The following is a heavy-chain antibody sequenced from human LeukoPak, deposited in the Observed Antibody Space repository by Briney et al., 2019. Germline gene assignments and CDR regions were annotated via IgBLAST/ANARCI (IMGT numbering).Heavy chain of an antibody. J-gene: IGHJ4*02. CDR2: IYTSGST. CDR3: ARDSDTFSSAWYRYFDY. V-gene: IGHV4-61*02. Sequence: NTSQTLSLTCTVSGGSISSGSYYWSWIRQPAGKGLEWIGRIYTSGSTNYNPSLKSRVTMSVDTSKSQFSLKLSSVTAADTALYYCARDSDTFSSAWYRYFDYWGQGTLVTVSS. CDR1: GGSISSGSYY. D-gene: IGHD6-19*01.